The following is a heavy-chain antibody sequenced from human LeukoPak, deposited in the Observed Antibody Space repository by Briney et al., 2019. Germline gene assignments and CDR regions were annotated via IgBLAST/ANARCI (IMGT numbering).Heavy chain of an antibody. CDR3: ARDARYNIDV. CDR1: GFTFRGYW. Sequence: PGGSLRLSCAASGFTFRGYWMHWVRQAPGKGLVWVSRVISDGTSATYADFVKGRFTMSRDNAKNTLYLEMNSLRADDTAVYYCARDARYNIDVWGQGTTVTVSS. J-gene: IGHJ6*02. V-gene: IGHV3-74*01. D-gene: IGHD3-9*01. CDR2: VISDGTSA.